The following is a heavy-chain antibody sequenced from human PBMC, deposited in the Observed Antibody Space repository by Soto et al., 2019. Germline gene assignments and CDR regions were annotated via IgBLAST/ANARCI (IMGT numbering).Heavy chain of an antibody. CDR2: MYCNDDK. CDR3: PHHTITPGTNRVDP. V-gene: IGHV2-5*01. D-gene: IGHD1-20*01. J-gene: IGHJ5*02. CDR1: GYSPTTSGVG. Sequence: GPTLVNPTQTLTLTCTFSGYSPTTSGVGVGWIRQPPGKALESLALMYCNDDKRYSPSLRGSLTITKDTSKNQVVLAMTNKDPVAAATYYYPHHTITPGTNRVDPGRLGTLVTVSS.